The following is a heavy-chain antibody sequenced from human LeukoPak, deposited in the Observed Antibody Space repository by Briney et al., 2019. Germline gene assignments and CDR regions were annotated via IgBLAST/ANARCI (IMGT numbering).Heavy chain of an antibody. V-gene: IGHV4-31*01. CDR3: ARGPNDLLTIFGVVSSNWFDP. CDR2: IYYSGST. Sequence: SQTLSLTCTVSGGSISSGGYYWSWIRQHPGKGLEWIGYIYYSGSTYYNPSLKSPVTKSVDTSKNHFSLKLSSVTAEDKDVYYCARGPNDLLTIFGVVSSNWFDPWGQGTLVTVSS. CDR1: GGSISSGGYY. D-gene: IGHD3-3*01. J-gene: IGHJ5*02.